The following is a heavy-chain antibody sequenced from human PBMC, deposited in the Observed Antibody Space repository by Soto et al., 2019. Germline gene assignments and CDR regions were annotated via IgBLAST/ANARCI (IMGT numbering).Heavy chain of an antibody. CDR1: GFTFSSYA. CDR3: ARAYYDILTGSLPNWFDP. CDR2: ISGSGGST. V-gene: IGHV3-23*01. J-gene: IGHJ5*02. Sequence: PGGSLRLSCAASGFTFSSYAMSWVRQAPGKGLEWVSAISGSGGSTYYADSVKGRFTISRDNSKNTLYLQMNSLRAEDTAVYYCARAYYDILTGSLPNWFDPWGQGTLVTVSS. D-gene: IGHD3-9*01.